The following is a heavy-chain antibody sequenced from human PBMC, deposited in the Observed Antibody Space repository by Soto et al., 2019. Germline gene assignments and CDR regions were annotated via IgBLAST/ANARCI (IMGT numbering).Heavy chain of an antibody. J-gene: IGHJ4*02. D-gene: IGHD6-19*01. V-gene: IGHV1-46*01. CDR1: GYTFTSYY. CDR3: ARSVNSSGWYMGFPYDY. CDR2: INPSGGST. Sequence: ASVKVSCKASGYTFTSYYMHWVRQAPGQGLEWMGIINPSGGSTSYAQKFQGRVTMTRDTSTSTVYMELSSLRSEDTSVYYCARSVNSSGWYMGFPYDYWGQGTLVTVSS.